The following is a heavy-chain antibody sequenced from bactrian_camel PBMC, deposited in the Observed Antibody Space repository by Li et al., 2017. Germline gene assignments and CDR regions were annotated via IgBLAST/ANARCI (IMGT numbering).Heavy chain of an antibody. Sequence: VQLVESGGDSVQAGETLRLSCTVSDFTFDDSDVGWYRQAPGKGLQWVSTIDSSGGTTYYADSLKGRFTISRDNAKNTVYLQMNSLQPEDTAMYICNRACFDLVAGAVDYWGRGTQVTVS. CDR2: IDSSGGTT. CDR1: DFTFDDSD. CDR3: NRACFDLVAGAVDY. V-gene: IGHV3S36*01. D-gene: IGHD6*01. J-gene: IGHJ4*01.